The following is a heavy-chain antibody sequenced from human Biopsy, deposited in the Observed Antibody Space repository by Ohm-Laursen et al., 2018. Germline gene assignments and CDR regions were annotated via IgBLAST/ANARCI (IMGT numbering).Heavy chain of an antibody. CDR1: GFTFSSSW. J-gene: IGHJ6*02. CDR3: ARGRSMDV. CDR2: IKEDGSEK. V-gene: IGHV3-7*01. Sequence: GSLRLSCSASGFTFSSSWMNWVRQAPGKGLEWVAGIKEDGSEKFYVDSVKGRFTISRDNAQKSLYLQMNSLRVEDTAVHYCARGRSMDVWGQGTTATVSS.